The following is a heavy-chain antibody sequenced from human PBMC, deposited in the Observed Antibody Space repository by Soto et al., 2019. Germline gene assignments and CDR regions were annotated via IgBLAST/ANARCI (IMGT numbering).Heavy chain of an antibody. Sequence: SETLSLTCTVSGGFISSSSYYWGWIRQPPGRGLEWIGFIYYAGSTKYNPSLNSRVTISVDTSKNQFSLKLSSVTAADTAVYYCARGQVVAAQHWGQGTLVTVSS. V-gene: IGHV4-61*05. CDR3: ARGQVVAAQH. CDR1: GGFISSSSYY. J-gene: IGHJ4*02. D-gene: IGHD2-15*01. CDR2: IYYAGST.